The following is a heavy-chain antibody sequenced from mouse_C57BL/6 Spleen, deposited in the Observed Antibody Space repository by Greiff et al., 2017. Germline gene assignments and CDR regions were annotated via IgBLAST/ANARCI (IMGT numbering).Heavy chain of an antibody. J-gene: IGHJ4*01. CDR2: ISSGSSTI. CDR3: ARKVYDYDVNAMDY. V-gene: IGHV5-17*01. Sequence: EVHLVESGGGLVKPGGSLKLSCAASGFTFSDYGMHWVRQAPEKGLEWVAYISSGSSTIYYADTVKGRFTISRDNAKNTLFLQMTSLRSEDTAMYYCARKVYDYDVNAMDYWGQGTSVTVSS. D-gene: IGHD2-4*01. CDR1: GFTFSDYG.